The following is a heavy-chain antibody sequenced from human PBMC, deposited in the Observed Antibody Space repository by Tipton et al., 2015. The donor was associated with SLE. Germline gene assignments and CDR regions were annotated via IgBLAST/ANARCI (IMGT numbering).Heavy chain of an antibody. CDR3: ARDQRTIFGVAEGVDV. Sequence: TLSLTCTISGGSITNYYWSWIRQPPGKVLEYIGYISHRGGTYYNPSLKSRVALSVDTSNNQFSLKVHSVTAADTAVYYCARDQRTIFGVAEGVDVWGQGTTVTVSS. D-gene: IGHD3-3*01. J-gene: IGHJ6*02. V-gene: IGHV4-59*06. CDR2: ISHRGGT. CDR1: GGSITNYY.